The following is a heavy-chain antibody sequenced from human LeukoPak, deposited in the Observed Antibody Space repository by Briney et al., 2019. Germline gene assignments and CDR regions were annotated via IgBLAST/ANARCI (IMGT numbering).Heavy chain of an antibody. Sequence: ASVKVSCKASGYTFTSDYIHWVRQAPGQGLEWMGIINPSGGSTSYAQKFQGRVTMTRDTSTSTVYMELSSLRSEDTAVYYCARDDQQWLVPFDYWGQGTLVTVSS. J-gene: IGHJ4*02. CDR1: GYTFTSDY. CDR3: ARDDQQWLVPFDY. V-gene: IGHV1-46*01. D-gene: IGHD6-19*01. CDR2: INPSGGST.